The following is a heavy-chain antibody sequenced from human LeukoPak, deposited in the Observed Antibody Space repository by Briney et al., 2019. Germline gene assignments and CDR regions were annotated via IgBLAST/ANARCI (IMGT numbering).Heavy chain of an antibody. J-gene: IGHJ5*02. CDR2: IKQDGSEK. CDR3: ARSYCSSTSCYEPHRINWFDP. D-gene: IGHD2-2*01. CDR1: GFTFSSYW. Sequence: GGSLRLSCAASGFTFSSYWMSWVRQAPGKGLEWVANIKQDGSEKYYVDSVKGRFTISRDNAKNSLYLQMNSLRAEDTAVYYCARSYCSSTSCYEPHRINWFDPWGQGTLATVSS. V-gene: IGHV3-7*01.